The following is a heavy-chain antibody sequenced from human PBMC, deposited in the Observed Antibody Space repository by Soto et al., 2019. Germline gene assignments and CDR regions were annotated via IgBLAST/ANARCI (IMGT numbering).Heavy chain of an antibody. V-gene: IGHV1-18*04. Sequence: VASVKVSCKASGYTFTSYGISWVRQAPGQGLEWMGWISAYNGNTNYAQKLQGRVTMTTDTSTSTAYMELRSLRSDDTAVYYCARDGGITMVRDPIDYWGQGTLVTVSS. CDR1: GYTFTSYG. D-gene: IGHD3-10*01. CDR3: ARDGGITMVRDPIDY. J-gene: IGHJ4*02. CDR2: ISAYNGNT.